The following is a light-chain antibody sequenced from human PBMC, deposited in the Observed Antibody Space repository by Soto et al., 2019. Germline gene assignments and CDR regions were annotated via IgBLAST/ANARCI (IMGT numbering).Light chain of an antibody. Sequence: DIQMTQSPSTLSASVGDRVTITCRASQSIGSWLAWYQQKPGKAPKLMIYKASSLQSGVPSRFSGSGSGTEFTLTISGLQPDDFATYYCQQYNTYSQTFGQGTKVEIK. CDR2: KAS. CDR3: QQYNTYSQT. J-gene: IGKJ1*01. CDR1: QSIGSW. V-gene: IGKV1-5*03.